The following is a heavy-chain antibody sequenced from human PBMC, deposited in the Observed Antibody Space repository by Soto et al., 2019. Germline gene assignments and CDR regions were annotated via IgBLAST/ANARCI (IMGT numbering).Heavy chain of an antibody. V-gene: IGHV2-5*02. Sequence: QITLKESGPTLVKPTQTLTLTCTFSGFSLTTSAVGVGWIRQPPGKALEWLTVIYGDDDQRSSPSLRSRLTISKDTSKNQEVLSMTNMDPVDTATYYCAHRHRASAGLFDLWGQGTLVTVSS. CDR2: IYGDDDQ. J-gene: IGHJ4*02. CDR1: GFSLTTSAVG. CDR3: AHRHRASAGLFDL.